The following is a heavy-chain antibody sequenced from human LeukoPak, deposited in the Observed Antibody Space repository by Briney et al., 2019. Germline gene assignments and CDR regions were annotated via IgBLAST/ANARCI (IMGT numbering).Heavy chain of an antibody. CDR1: GGSIRSYY. Sequence: KSSETLSLTCTGSGGSIRSYYWSWIRQPPGKGLEWVGYIFYSGTTDSNPSLKSRVTISVDTSKNQFSLKLSSVTAADTAVYYCARTYCSGGSCHFDYWGQGTLVTVSS. D-gene: IGHD2-15*01. J-gene: IGHJ4*02. CDR3: ARTYCSGGSCHFDY. V-gene: IGHV4-59*08. CDR2: IFYSGTT.